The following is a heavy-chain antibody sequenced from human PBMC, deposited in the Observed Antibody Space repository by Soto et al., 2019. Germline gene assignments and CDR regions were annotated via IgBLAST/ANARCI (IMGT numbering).Heavy chain of an antibody. CDR2: IDPSDSYT. Sequence: GESLKISCKGSGYSFTSYWISWVRQMPGKGLEWMGRIDPSDSYTNYSPSFQGHVTISADKSISTAYLQWSSLKASDTAMYYCARGHSLAAAGTAKYYSNYYYCGMDVWGQGTTVTVSS. CDR1: GYSFTSYW. D-gene: IGHD6-13*01. CDR3: ARGHSLAAAGTAKYYSNYYYCGMDV. J-gene: IGHJ6*02. V-gene: IGHV5-10-1*01.